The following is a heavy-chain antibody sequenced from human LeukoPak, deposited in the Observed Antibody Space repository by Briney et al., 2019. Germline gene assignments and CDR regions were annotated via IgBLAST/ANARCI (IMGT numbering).Heavy chain of an antibody. J-gene: IGHJ4*02. CDR2: IKQDGSEK. CDR1: GFTFSSYW. D-gene: IGHD3-10*01. V-gene: IGHV3-7*01. Sequence: GGSLRLSCVASGFTFSSYWMSWVRQAPGKGLEWVANIKQDGSEKYYVDSVKGRFTISRDNAKNSLYLQMNSLRAEDTAVYYCARDKTYGSGSYFDYWGQGTLVTVSS. CDR3: ARDKTYGSGSYFDY.